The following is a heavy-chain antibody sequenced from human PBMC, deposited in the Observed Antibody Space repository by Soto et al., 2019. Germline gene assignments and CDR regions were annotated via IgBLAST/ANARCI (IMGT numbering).Heavy chain of an antibody. J-gene: IGHJ6*02. CDR2: ISYDGSNK. Sequence: GGSLRLSCAASGFTFSSYGMHWVRQAPGKGLEWVAVISYDGSNKYYADSVKGRFTISRDNSKNTLYLQMNSLRAEDTAVYYCAKAWRFVGLMAVWGQGPTVTVSS. CDR1: GFTFSSYG. D-gene: IGHD3-3*01. CDR3: AKAWRFVGLMAV. V-gene: IGHV3-30*18.